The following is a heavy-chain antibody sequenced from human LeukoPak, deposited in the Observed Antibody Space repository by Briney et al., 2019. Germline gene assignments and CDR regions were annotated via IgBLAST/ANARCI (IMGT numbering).Heavy chain of an antibody. CDR3: ARGSYDSSSWPYRFDK. Sequence: GGSLRLSCTASGFTFDDYGMSWVRQAPGKGLEWGSHINWNGGTARYADSGEGRFTISRDNAKSSLYLQMNSLRAEDTAFYHCARGSYDSSSWPYRFDKWGQGTLVPVSS. CDR2: INWNGGTA. J-gene: IGHJ4*02. CDR1: GFTFDDYG. D-gene: IGHD6-13*01. V-gene: IGHV3-20*01.